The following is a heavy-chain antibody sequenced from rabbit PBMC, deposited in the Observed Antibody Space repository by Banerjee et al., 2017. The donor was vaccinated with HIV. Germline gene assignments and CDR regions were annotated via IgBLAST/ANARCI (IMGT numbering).Heavy chain of an antibody. CDR2: INTATGKA. D-gene: IGHD6-1*01. Sequence: QEQLEESGGGLVKPEGSLTLTCKASGFSFTDRDVMCWVRQAPGKGLEWIACINTATGKAVYANWAKGRFTISRTSSTTVTLQMTSLTAADTATYFCVREAGYGGYGDGNLWGPGTLVTVS. V-gene: IGHV1S45*01. J-gene: IGHJ4*01. CDR3: VREAGYGGYGDGNL. CDR1: GFSFTDRDV.